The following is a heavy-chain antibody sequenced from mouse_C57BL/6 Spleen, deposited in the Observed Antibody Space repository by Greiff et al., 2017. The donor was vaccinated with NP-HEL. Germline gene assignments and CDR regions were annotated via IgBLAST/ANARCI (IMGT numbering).Heavy chain of an antibody. CDR3: ARRWLPPYAMDY. CDR2: IYPGDGDT. Sequence: VQLKESGAELVKPGASVKISCKASGYAFSSYWMNWVKQRPGKGLEWIGQIYPGDGDTNYNGKFKGKATLTADKSSSTAYMQLSSLTSEDSAVYFCARRWLPPYAMDYWGQGTSVTVSS. D-gene: IGHD2-3*01. J-gene: IGHJ4*01. CDR1: GYAFSSYW. V-gene: IGHV1-80*01.